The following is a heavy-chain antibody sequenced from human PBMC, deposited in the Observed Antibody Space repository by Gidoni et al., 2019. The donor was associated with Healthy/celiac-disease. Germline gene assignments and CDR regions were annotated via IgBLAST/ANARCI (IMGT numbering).Heavy chain of an antibody. D-gene: IGHD3-9*01. Sequence: QLQLQESGPGREKPSETLPLTCTDPGGPTSSRSYYWGWIRQHPGKGLEWIGCIYYSGSTYSNPSLKRRVTISVDTSKNQFSLKLSSVTAADTAVYYCASHVFRYFGWFNWFDPCGQGTLVTVSS. J-gene: IGHJ5*02. CDR2: IYYSGST. CDR1: GGPTSSRSYY. V-gene: IGHV4-39*01. CDR3: ASHVFRYFGWFNWFDP.